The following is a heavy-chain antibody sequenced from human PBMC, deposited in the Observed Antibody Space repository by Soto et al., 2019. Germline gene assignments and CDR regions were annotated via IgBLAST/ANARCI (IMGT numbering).Heavy chain of an antibody. J-gene: IGHJ4*02. CDR2: ISYTGST. D-gene: IGHD6-19*01. Sequence: SETLSLTCAVSGGSISSGGCSWSWIPQPPGKGLEYIGYISYTGSTNYNPSLKSRVTISLDTSKNQFSLKLTSVTAADTAVYYCARGHISGWWGHDYWGQGTLVTVSS. V-gene: IGHV4-61*08. CDR1: GGSISSGGCS. CDR3: ARGHISGWWGHDY.